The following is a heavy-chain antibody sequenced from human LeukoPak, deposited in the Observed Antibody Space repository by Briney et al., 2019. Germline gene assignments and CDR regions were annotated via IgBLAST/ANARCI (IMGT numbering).Heavy chain of an antibody. D-gene: IGHD3-16*01. Sequence: GGSLRLSCAASGFTFSTYWIHWVRQAPGEGLVWVSLINGEGSTTSYTDSVEGRFTISRDNAKNTLYLQMNSLRAEDTAVYYCARAGLGFDYWGQGTLVTVSS. CDR2: INGEGSTT. J-gene: IGHJ4*02. V-gene: IGHV3-74*01. CDR1: GFTFSTYW. CDR3: ARAGLGFDY.